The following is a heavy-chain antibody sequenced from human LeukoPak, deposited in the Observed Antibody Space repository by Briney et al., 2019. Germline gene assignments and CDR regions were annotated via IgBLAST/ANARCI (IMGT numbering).Heavy chain of an antibody. CDR1: GYASSGYY. CDR3: ARDLDYYGSGTIGY. J-gene: IGHJ4*02. V-gene: IGHV1-2*02. D-gene: IGHD3-10*01. CDR2: FNPNNGGT. Sequence: ASVKVSCKASGYASSGYYLHWVRQAPGQGLEWMGWFNPNNGGTKYAQKFQGRVTMTGDTSINTAFMDLRWLRSDDTAIYYCARDLDYYGSGTIGYWGQGTLVTVSS.